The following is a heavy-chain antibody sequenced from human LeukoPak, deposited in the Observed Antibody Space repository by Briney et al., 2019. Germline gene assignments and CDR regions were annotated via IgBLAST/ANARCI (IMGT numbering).Heavy chain of an antibody. CDR2: IKQDGSEK. CDR3: ARESSDFWSGYYSGGFDY. Sequence: GGSLRLSCAASGFTFSSYWMSWVRQAPGKGLEWVANIKQDGSEKYYVDSVKGRFTISRDNAKNSLYLQMNSLRAEDTAEYYCARESSDFWSGYYSGGFDYWGQGTLVTVSS. CDR1: GFTFSSYW. V-gene: IGHV3-7*01. J-gene: IGHJ4*02. D-gene: IGHD3-3*01.